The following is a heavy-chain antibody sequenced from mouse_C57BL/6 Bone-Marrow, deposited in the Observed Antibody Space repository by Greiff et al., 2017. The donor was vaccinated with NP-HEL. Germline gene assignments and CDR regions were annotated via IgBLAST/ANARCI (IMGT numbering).Heavy chain of an antibody. Sequence: QVQLKQSGAELARPGASVKMSCKASGYTFTSYTMHWVKQRPGQSLEWIGYINPSSGYTKYNQKFKDKATLTADKSSSTAYMQLSSLTSEDSAVYYCARGGQFAYWGQGTLVTVSA. V-gene: IGHV1-4*01. CDR2: INPSSGYT. J-gene: IGHJ3*01. CDR1: GYTFTSYT. CDR3: ARGGQFAY.